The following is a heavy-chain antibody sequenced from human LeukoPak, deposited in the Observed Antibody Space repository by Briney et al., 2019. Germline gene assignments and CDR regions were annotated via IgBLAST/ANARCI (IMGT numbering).Heavy chain of an antibody. Sequence: SETLSLTCAVYGGSFSGYYWSWIRQPPGKGLEWIGEINHSGSTNYNPSLKSRVTISVDTSKNQFSLKLSSVTAADTAVYYWARVRKGNYYDSSPAYFDYWGQGTLVTSPQ. CDR1: GGSFSGYY. CDR3: ARVRKGNYYDSSPAYFDY. D-gene: IGHD3-22*01. J-gene: IGHJ4*02. CDR2: INHSGST. V-gene: IGHV4-34*01.